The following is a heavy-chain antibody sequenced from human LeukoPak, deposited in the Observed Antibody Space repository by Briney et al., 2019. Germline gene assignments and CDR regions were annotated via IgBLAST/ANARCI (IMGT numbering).Heavy chain of an antibody. CDR2: IYSGGST. CDR1: GFTVRTNY. D-gene: IGHD6-13*01. J-gene: IGHJ4*02. Sequence: GESLKISCAASGFTVRTNYMTWVRQAPGKGLEWVSVIYSGGSTYYADSVKGRFTTSRDNSKNTLYLQMNSLRVGDTAVYYCAKSFGYSRSWFDNWGQGTLVTVSS. CDR3: AKSFGYSRSWFDN. V-gene: IGHV3-66*01.